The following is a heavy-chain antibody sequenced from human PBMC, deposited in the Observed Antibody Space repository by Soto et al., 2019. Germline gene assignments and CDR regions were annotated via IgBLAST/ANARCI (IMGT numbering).Heavy chain of an antibody. CDR2: ISSNGGST. J-gene: IGHJ4*02. V-gene: IGHV3-64*01. D-gene: IGHD2-2*01. Sequence: GGSLRLSCAASGFTFSSYAMHWVRQAPGKGLEYVSAISSNGGSTYYANSVKGSFTISRDNSKNTLYLQMGSLRAEDMAVYYCARDYGLYCSSTSCYAAGYWGQGTLVTVSS. CDR3: ARDYGLYCSSTSCYAAGY. CDR1: GFTFSSYA.